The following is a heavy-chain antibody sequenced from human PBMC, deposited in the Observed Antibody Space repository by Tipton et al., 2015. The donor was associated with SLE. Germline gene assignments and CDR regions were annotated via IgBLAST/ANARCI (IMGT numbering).Heavy chain of an antibody. V-gene: IGHV3-74*01. CDR1: GFTFSSYW. CDR2: IKSDGSST. Sequence: SLRLSCAASGFTFSSYWMHWVRQAPGKGLVWVSRIKSDGSSTSYADSVKGRFTISRENAQNTLYLQMNSLRAEDTAVYFCARRITLDYWGQGTLVTVSS. CDR3: ARRITLDY. D-gene: IGHD3-16*01. J-gene: IGHJ4*02.